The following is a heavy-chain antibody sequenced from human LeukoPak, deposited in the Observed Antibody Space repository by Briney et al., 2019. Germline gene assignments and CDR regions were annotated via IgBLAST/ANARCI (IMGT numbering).Heavy chain of an antibody. V-gene: IGHV3-48*04. CDR1: GFTFNYSW. CDR3: AREEGYCSGGSCYSGY. Sequence: GGSLRLSCAASGFTFNYSWMSWVRQAPGKGLEWVSYISSSSSTIYYADSVKGRFTISRDNAKNSLYLQMNSLRAEDTAVYYCAREEGYCSGGSCYSGYWGQGTLVTVSS. CDR2: ISSSSSTI. J-gene: IGHJ4*02. D-gene: IGHD2-15*01.